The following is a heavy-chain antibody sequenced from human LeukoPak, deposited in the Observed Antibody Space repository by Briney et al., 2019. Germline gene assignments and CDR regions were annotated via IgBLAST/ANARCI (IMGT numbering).Heavy chain of an antibody. J-gene: IGHJ4*02. CDR3: GRASERVADY. D-gene: IGHD1-1*01. CDR1: GFSFSTYT. CDR2: ISSSSSYI. Sequence: PGGSLRLSCAATGFSFSTYTMNWVRQAPGKGLEWVSSISSSSSYIYYADSVKGRFTISRDNVKNSLYLQMNSLRAEDTALYYCGRASERVADYWGQGTLVTVSS. V-gene: IGHV3-21*04.